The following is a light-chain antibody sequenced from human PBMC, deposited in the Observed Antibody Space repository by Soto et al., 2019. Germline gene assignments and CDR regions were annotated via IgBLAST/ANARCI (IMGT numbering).Light chain of an antibody. CDR3: QQYDKWPRT. J-gene: IGKJ1*01. CDR1: QSVSTN. Sequence: EIARSRATLSVSPGERAALSCRTSQSVSTNLAWYQQKPGQPPRLLIYFASTRATAVPARFTAGGSGTEFTLTISSLQSDDLAVYYCQQYDKWPRTFGQGTKVDI. V-gene: IGKV3-15*01. CDR2: FAS.